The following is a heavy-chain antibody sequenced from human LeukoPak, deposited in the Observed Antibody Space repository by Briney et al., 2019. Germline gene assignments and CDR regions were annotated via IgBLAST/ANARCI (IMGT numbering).Heavy chain of an antibody. J-gene: IGHJ4*02. CDR2: ISSSGSTI. CDR3: ARGTDPIVVVTATKDY. D-gene: IGHD2-21*02. V-gene: IGHV3-48*03. CDR1: GFTFSSYE. Sequence: PGGSLRLSCAASGFTFSSYEMNWVRQAPEKGLEWVSYISSSGSTIYYADSVKGRFTISRDNAKNSLYLQMNSLRAEDTAVYYCARGTDPIVVVTATKDYWGQGTLVTVSS.